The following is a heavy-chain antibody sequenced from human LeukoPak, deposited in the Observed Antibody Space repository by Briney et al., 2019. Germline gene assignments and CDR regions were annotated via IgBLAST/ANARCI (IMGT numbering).Heavy chain of an antibody. CDR2: ISYDGSNK. Sequence: GGSLRLSCAASGFTFSSYAMHWVRQAPGKGLEWVAVISYDGSNKYYADSVKGRFTISRDNSKNTLYLQMNSLRAEDTAVYYCAKKRGNYYDSSGYRTDAFDIWGQGTMVTVSS. V-gene: IGHV3-30-3*01. J-gene: IGHJ3*02. D-gene: IGHD3-22*01. CDR3: AKKRGNYYDSSGYRTDAFDI. CDR1: GFTFSSYA.